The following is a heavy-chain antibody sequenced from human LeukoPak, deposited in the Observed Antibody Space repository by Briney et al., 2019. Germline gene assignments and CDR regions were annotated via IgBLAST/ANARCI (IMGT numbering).Heavy chain of an antibody. D-gene: IGHD3-10*01. Sequence: ASVKVSCKASGYTFTSYYMHWVRQAPGQGLEWMGIINPSSGSTNYAQKFQGRVTMTRDTSTSTVYMELSSLRSDDTAVYYCARGPRITLVRGGQWYFYMDVWGKGTTVTVSS. CDR2: INPSSGST. V-gene: IGHV1-46*01. CDR3: ARGPRITLVRGGQWYFYMDV. CDR1: GYTFTSYY. J-gene: IGHJ6*03.